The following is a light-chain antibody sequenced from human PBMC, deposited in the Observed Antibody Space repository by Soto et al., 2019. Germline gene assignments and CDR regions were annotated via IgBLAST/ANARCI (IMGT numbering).Light chain of an antibody. J-gene: IGKJ5*01. CDR1: QSLLQSNGNNY. V-gene: IGKV2-28*01. CDR2: LGS. CDR3: MQALQPPLT. Sequence: DIVMTQSPLSLPVTPGAPASVSCRSSQSLLQSNGNNYLDWYFQKPGQSPQLLIYLGSNRASGVPDRFSGSGSGTDFTLKISSVEAEDVGVYYCMQALQPPLTFGQGTRLEIK.